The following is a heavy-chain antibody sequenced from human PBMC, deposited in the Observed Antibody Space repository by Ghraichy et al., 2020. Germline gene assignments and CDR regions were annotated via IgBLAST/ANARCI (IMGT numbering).Heavy chain of an antibody. V-gene: IGHV4-39*01. J-gene: IGHJ4*02. D-gene: IGHD1-26*01. CDR2: MDESGRT. CDR3: ARLWGGSSRQNLSPFDS. Sequence: GGGGQGRGEEGEGSGRMDESGRTDYNPSLKSRGSLFVATSNNQFCLKLTSLTAADTAVYYCARLWGGSSRQNLSPFDSWGQGTLVTVSS.